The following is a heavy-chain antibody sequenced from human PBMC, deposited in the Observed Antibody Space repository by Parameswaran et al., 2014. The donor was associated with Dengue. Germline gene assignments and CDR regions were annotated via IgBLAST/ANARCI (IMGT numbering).Heavy chain of an antibody. J-gene: IGHJ4*02. Sequence: WVRQAPGQGLEWMGGIIPIFGTANYAQKFQGRVTITADESTNTAYMDLSSLRSEDTAVYYCVCGRGNGFPFDYWGQGTLVTVSS. CDR2: IIPIFGTA. D-gene: IGHD4-23*01. CDR3: VCGRGNGFPFDY. V-gene: IGHV1-69*01.